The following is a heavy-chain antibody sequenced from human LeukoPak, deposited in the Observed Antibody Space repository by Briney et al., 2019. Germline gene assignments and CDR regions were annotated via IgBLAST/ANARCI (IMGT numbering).Heavy chain of an antibody. J-gene: IGHJ4*02. CDR2: INSDGSST. Sequence: GGSLRLSCAASGFTFSSYWMHWVRQAPGKGLVWVSRINSDGSSTSYADTVKGRFTISRDNSKNTLFLQMNSLRAEDTSVYSCAKNQWELTDWGQGTLVTVSS. V-gene: IGHV3-74*01. CDR1: GFTFSSYW. D-gene: IGHD1-26*01. CDR3: AKNQWELTD.